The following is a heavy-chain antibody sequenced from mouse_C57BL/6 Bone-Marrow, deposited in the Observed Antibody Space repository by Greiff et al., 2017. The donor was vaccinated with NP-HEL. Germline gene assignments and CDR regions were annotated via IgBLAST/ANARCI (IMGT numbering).Heavy chain of an antibody. CDR2: IFPGSGST. D-gene: IGHD2-4*01. J-gene: IGHJ3*01. Sequence: QVHVKQSGPELVKPGASVKISCKASGYTFTDYYINWVKQRPGQGLEWIGWIFPGSGSTYYNEKFKGKATLTVDKSSSTAYMLLSSLTSEDSAVYFCAREDLYDYDRAWFAYWGQGTLVTVSA. CDR1: GYTFTDYY. CDR3: AREDLYDYDRAWFAY. V-gene: IGHV1-75*01.